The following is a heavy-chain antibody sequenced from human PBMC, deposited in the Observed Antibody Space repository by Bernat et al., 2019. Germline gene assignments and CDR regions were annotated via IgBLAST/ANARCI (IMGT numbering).Heavy chain of an antibody. CDR2: IHPNSGGT. V-gene: IGHV1-2*04. CDR3: AREGPYYDFWSGYDSSWYGMDV. D-gene: IGHD3-3*01. Sequence: QVHLVQSGAEVKKPGASVKVSCKASGYTFTGYYMHWVRQAPGHGLEWMGWIHPNSGGTNYAQKFQGWVTMTRDTSISTAYMELSRLRSEDKAVYYCAREGPYYDFWSGYDSSWYGMDVWGQGTTVTVSS. CDR1: GYTFTGYY. J-gene: IGHJ6*02.